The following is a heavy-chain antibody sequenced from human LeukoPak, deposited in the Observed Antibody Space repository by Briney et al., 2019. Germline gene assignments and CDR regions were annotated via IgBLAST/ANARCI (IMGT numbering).Heavy chain of an antibody. J-gene: IGHJ5*01. CDR1: GSIFHDYA. Sequence: PGGSLRLSCAAPGSIFHDYAIHWVRQPPGKGLEWVSLISGDGGSTFYADSVKGRFTISRDNSKNSLYLQMSSLRIEDTALYYCARESESSGWYDFWGQGTLVTVSS. D-gene: IGHD3-22*01. CDR3: ARESESSGWYDF. CDR2: ISGDGGST. V-gene: IGHV3-43*02.